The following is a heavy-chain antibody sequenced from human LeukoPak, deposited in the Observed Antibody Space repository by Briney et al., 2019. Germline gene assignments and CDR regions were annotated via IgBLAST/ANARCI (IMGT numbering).Heavy chain of an antibody. CDR3: ARGFSSGWYRGGAFDI. CDR2: INHSGST. D-gene: IGHD6-19*01. CDR1: GGSFSGYY. J-gene: IGHJ3*02. Sequence: SETLSLTCAVYGGSFSGYYWSWIRQPPGKGLEWIGEINHSGSTNYNPSLKSRVTISVDTSKNQFSLKLSSVTAADTAVYYCARGFSSGWYRGGAFDIWGQGTTVTVSS. V-gene: IGHV4-34*01.